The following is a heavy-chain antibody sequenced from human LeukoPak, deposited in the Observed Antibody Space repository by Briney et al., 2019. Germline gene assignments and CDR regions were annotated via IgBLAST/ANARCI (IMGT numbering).Heavy chain of an antibody. D-gene: IGHD4-17*01. CDR2: INHSGST. CDR1: GGSFSDYY. J-gene: IGHJ3*02. Sequence: SETLSLTCAVYGGSFSDYYWSWIRQPPGKGLEWIGEINHSGSTNYNPSLKSRATISIDTSKNQFSLKLTSVTAADTAVYYCARDLITVTKGFDIWGQGTMVSVSS. V-gene: IGHV4-34*01. CDR3: ARDLITVTKGFDI.